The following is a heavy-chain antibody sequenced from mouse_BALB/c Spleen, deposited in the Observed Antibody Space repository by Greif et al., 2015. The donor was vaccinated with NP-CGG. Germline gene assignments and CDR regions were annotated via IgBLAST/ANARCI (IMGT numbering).Heavy chain of an antibody. J-gene: IGHJ4*01. CDR2: ISSGSSTI. V-gene: IGHV5-17*02. CDR3: ARSYDAMDY. CDR1: GFTFSSFG. Sequence: VHLVESGGGLVQPGGSRKLSCAASGFTFSSFGMHWVRQAPEKGLEWVAYISSGSSTIYYADTVKGRFTISRDNPKNXLFLQMTSLRSEDTAMYYCARSYDAMDYWGQGTSVTVSS. D-gene: IGHD1-1*01.